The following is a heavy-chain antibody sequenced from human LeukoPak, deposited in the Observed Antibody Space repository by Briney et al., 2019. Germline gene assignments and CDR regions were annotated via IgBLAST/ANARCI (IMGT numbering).Heavy chain of an antibody. CDR2: ISSNGNNT. CDR1: GFTFSSYV. J-gene: IGHJ4*02. D-gene: IGHD3-10*01. V-gene: IGHV3-64D*06. CDR3: VRGSGY. Sequence: GGSLRLSCAVSGFTFSSYVMHWVRQAPGKGLEYVSAISSNGNNTYYADSVKGRFTISRDNSKNTLYLQVSSLRADDTAVYYCVRGSGYWGQGTLVTVSS.